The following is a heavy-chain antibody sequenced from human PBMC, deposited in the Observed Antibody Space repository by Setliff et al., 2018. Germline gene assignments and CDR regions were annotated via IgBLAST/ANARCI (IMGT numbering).Heavy chain of an antibody. CDR3: ARDQGHGITAAGPDF. V-gene: IGHV1-2*02. CDR1: GYTFSTYG. J-gene: IGHJ4*02. D-gene: IGHD6-13*01. Sequence: ASVKVSCKDSGYTFSTYGISWVRQAPGQGLEWMGWINPNSGGTNYAQKFQGRVTMTSDSSISTAYMELSGLRSDDTAVYFCARDQGHGITAAGPDFWGQGTLVTVSS. CDR2: INPNSGGT.